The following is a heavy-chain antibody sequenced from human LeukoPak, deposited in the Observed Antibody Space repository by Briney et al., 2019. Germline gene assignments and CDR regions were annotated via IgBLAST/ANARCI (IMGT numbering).Heavy chain of an antibody. CDR1: GGSISSSSYY. J-gene: IGHJ3*02. D-gene: IGHD3-9*01. V-gene: IGHV4-39*07. CDR3: ARVSYDILTGYYSDAFDI. CDR2: IYYSGST. Sequence: SETLSLTCTVSGGSISSSSYYWGWIRQPPGKGLEWIGSIYYSGSTYYNPSLKSRVTISVDTSKNQFSLKLSSVTAADTAVYYCARVSYDILTGYYSDAFDIWGQGTMVTVSS.